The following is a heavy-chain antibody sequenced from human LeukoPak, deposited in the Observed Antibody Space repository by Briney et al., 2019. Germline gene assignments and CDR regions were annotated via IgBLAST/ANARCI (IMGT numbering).Heavy chain of an antibody. V-gene: IGHV3-48*03. CDR2: SSSGGASI. CDR1: GFSFSSYE. Sequence: GGSLRLSRAASGFSFSSYEMNWVRQAPGKGLEWVSYSSSGGASIYYADSVKGRFTISRDNAKNSLYLQMNTLRDEDTAVYYCAREYSGVFDYWGQGTLVTVSS. CDR3: AREYSGVFDY. J-gene: IGHJ4*02. D-gene: IGHD5-12*01.